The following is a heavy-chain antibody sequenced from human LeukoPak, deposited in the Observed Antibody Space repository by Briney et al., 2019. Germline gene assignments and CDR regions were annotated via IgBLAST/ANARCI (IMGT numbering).Heavy chain of an antibody. V-gene: IGHV3-64D*06. CDR2: ISRNGGST. CDR3: VKESGFMVAPNSAFDI. D-gene: IGHD4/OR15-4a*01. CDR1: RFTFNSYP. Sequence: GGSLRLSCSASRFTFNSYPVHWVRQAPGKGLEYVSGISRNGGSTYYADSVKGRFTISSDNSKNTLYLQMSSLRAEDTAVYYCVKESGFMVAPNSAFDIWGQGTMVTVSS. J-gene: IGHJ3*02.